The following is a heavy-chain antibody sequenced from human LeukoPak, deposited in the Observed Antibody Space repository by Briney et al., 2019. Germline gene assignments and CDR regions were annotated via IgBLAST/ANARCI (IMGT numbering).Heavy chain of an antibody. CDR3: ARNYYDSSGYPE. J-gene: IGHJ4*02. CDR1: GGSISSSSYY. D-gene: IGHD3-22*01. CDR2: IYYSGST. V-gene: IGHV4-39*07. Sequence: SETLSLTCTVSGGSISSSSYYWGWIRQPPGTGLEWIGSIYYSGSTYYNPSLKSRVTISVDTSKNQFSLKLSSVTAADTAVYYCARNYYDSSGYPEWGQGTLVTVSS.